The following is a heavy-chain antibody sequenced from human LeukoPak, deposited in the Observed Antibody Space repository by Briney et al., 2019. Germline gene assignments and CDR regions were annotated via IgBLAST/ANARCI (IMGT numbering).Heavy chain of an antibody. CDR1: GYSFTSYW. Sequence: GVSLKISCKGSGYSFTSYWIVWVRQMPGKGLEWMWIIYPGDSDTRYSPSFQGQVTISADKSISTAYLQWSSLKASYTAMYYCAIGWWELLGDYWGQGILVTVSS. V-gene: IGHV5-51*01. CDR2: IYPGDSDT. CDR3: AIGWWELLGDY. D-gene: IGHD1-26*01. J-gene: IGHJ4*02.